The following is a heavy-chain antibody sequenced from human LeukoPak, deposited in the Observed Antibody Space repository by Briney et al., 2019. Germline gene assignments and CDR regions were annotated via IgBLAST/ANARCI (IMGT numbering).Heavy chain of an antibody. J-gene: IGHJ5*02. V-gene: IGHV3-30*04. CDR1: GFTFSSYA. CDR3: ARDGTSMVRGNNWFDP. Sequence: GGSLRLSCAASGFTFSSYAMHWVRQAPGKGLEWVAVISYDGSNKYYADSVKGRFTTSRDNSKNTLYLQMNSLRVEDTAVYYCARDGTSMVRGNNWFDPWGQGTLVTVSS. CDR2: ISYDGSNK. D-gene: IGHD3-10*01.